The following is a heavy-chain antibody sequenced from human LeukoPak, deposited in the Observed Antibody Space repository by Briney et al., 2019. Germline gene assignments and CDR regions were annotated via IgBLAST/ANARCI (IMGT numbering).Heavy chain of an antibody. Sequence: SETLSLTCTVSGGSISSYYWSWIRQPPGKGLEWIGYIYYSGSTNYNPSLKSRVTISVDTSKNQFSLKLSSVTAADTAVYYCARENVEMATIPRAFDIRGQGTMVTVSS. CDR2: IYYSGST. CDR1: GGSISSYY. J-gene: IGHJ3*02. V-gene: IGHV4-59*01. D-gene: IGHD5-24*01. CDR3: ARENVEMATIPRAFDI.